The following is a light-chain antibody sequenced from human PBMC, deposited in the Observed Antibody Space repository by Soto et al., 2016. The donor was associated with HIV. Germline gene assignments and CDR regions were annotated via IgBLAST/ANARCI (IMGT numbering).Light chain of an antibody. CDR1: QGVTSY. Sequence: AIRMTQSPSSLSASTGDRVTITCRASQGVTSYLAWYQQKPGKAPKLLIYGASTLQSGVPSRFSGSGSGTEFTLTISSLQPEDFATYYCLQHNSYPFTFGPGTKVDIK. V-gene: IGKV1-8*01. CDR2: GAS. J-gene: IGKJ3*01. CDR3: LQHNSYPFT.